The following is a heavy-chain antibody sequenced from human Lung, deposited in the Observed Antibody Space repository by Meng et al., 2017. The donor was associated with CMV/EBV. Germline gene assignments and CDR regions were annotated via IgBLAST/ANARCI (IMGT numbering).Heavy chain of an antibody. Sequence: GESLKISCAASGFTFSSYAMSWVRQAPGKGLEWVSVFYRGDFGTNYVDSVKGRFTISKDYSSNTLYLQMNRLRVEDTAVYYCVKDDTSGWGDYWGQGTLVTVSS. CDR3: VKDDTSGWGDY. J-gene: IGHJ4*02. CDR1: GFTFSSYA. CDR2: FYRGDFGT. V-gene: IGHV3-23*03. D-gene: IGHD2-2*01.